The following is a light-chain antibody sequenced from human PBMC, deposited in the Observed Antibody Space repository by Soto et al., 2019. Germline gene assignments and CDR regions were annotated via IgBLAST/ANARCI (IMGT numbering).Light chain of an antibody. CDR3: QQCYSTPLT. V-gene: IGKV1-39*01. Sequence: DIQMTQSPSSLSSSVGDRVTITCRASQNINNYLNWYQQKPGKAPTFLMYAASSLQSGVPSRFSGSGSGTDFTLTINGLQPEDFATYYCQQCYSTPLTFGGGTKVEIK. J-gene: IGKJ4*01. CDR1: QNINNY. CDR2: AAS.